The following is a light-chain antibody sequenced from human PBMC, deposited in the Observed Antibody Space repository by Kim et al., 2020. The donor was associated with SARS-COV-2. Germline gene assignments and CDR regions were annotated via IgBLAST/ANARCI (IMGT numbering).Light chain of an antibody. V-gene: IGKV1-39*01. CDR2: AVC. J-gene: IGKJ2*01. Sequence: LSAAHGDRVTRTCPASKSINSLYWYQHKPGTAPKLLMYAVCSLQSGVPSRFSGSGSETDFTLTISSLQPEDVATYYYQQNHSSPYTFGQGTKLEI. CDR1: KSINS. CDR3: QQNHSSPYT.